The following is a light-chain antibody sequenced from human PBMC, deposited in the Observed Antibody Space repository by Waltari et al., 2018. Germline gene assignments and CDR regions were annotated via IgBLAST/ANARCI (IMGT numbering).Light chain of an antibody. J-gene: IGLJ3*02. CDR1: SSNIGAGYD. CDR2: GNT. V-gene: IGLV1-40*01. Sequence: QSVLTQPPSVSGAPGQRVTISCTGSSSNIGAGYDVHWYQQLPGTAPKLLIHGNTNQPPRGPARFAASKSGTAVSLAIAGLQAEDEAYYYCQSYDSSLRVFGGGTKLTVL. CDR3: QSYDSSLRV.